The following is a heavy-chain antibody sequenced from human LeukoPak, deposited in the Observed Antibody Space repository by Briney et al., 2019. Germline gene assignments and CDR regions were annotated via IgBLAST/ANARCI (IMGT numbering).Heavy chain of an antibody. J-gene: IGHJ6*03. Sequence: SETLSLTCTVSGGSISNYYWSWIRQPAGKGLEWIGRIYTSGSTNYNPSLKSRVTMSVDTSKNQFSLKLSSVTAADTAVYYCARDESMTTVTNYYYYYYMDVWGKGTTVTVSS. V-gene: IGHV4-4*07. CDR2: IYTSGST. CDR1: GGSISNYY. CDR3: ARDESMTTVTNYYYYYYMDV. D-gene: IGHD4-17*01.